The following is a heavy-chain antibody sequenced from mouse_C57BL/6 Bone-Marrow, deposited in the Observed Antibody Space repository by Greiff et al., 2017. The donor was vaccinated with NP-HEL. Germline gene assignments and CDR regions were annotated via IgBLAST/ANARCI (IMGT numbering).Heavy chain of an antibody. V-gene: IGHV5-17*01. CDR3: ARPSTVVATWYFDV. CDR2: ISSGSSTI. CDR1: GFTFSDYG. D-gene: IGHD1-1*01. Sequence: EVTLMESGGGLVKPGGSLKLSCAASGFTFSDYGMHWVRQAPEKGLECVAYISSGSSTIYSADPVKGRFTISRDNAKNTLFLQMTSLRSEDTAMYYWARPSTVVATWYFDVWGTGTTVTVSS. J-gene: IGHJ1*03.